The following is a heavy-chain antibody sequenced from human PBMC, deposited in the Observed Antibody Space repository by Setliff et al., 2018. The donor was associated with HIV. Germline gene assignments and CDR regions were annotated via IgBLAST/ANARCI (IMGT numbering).Heavy chain of an antibody. D-gene: IGHD3-22*01. CDR3: ARARPNYFSDSSGYDTAPLY. V-gene: IGHV1-18*01. J-gene: IGHJ4*02. CDR1: GYTFTSYG. CDR2: TYLGAT. Sequence: ASVKVSCKASGYTFTSYGISWVRQAPGQGLEWMGWTYLGATNYAQRFRDRFTVTTDTSVSTAYLEISGLKAEDTAVFYCARARPNYFSDSSGYDTAPLYWGQGTLVTVLL.